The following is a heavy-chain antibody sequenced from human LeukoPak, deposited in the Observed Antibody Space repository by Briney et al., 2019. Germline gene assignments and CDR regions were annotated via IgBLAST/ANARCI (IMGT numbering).Heavy chain of an antibody. CDR1: GFTFSNAW. J-gene: IGHJ4*02. CDR3: TTTFCSGGSCGAFDY. Sequence: GGSLRLSCAASGFTFSNAWMSWVRQAPGKGLEWVGRIKSKTDGGTTDYAAPVKGRFTISRDDSKNTLYLQMNSLKTEDTAVYYCTTTFCSGGSCGAFDYWGQGTLVTVSS. V-gene: IGHV3-15*01. CDR2: IKSKTDGGTT. D-gene: IGHD2-15*01.